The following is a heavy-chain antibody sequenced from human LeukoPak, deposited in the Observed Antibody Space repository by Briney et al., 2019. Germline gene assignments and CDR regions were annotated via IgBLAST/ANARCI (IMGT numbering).Heavy chain of an antibody. Sequence: GSLRLSCAASGFTFSSYNMNWVRQAPGKGLEWVSSITSGSSYIYYADSVKGRFTISRDNAKNSLYLQMNSLRAEDTAVYYCASPSTRTGFDYWGQGTLVTVSS. CDR3: ASPSTRTGFDY. D-gene: IGHD7-27*01. J-gene: IGHJ4*02. V-gene: IGHV3-21*01. CDR2: ITSGSSYI. CDR1: GFTFSSYN.